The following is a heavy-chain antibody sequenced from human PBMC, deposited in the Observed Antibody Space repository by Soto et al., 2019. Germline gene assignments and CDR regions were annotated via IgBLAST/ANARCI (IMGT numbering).Heavy chain of an antibody. D-gene: IGHD3-3*01. V-gene: IGHV3-23*01. Sequence: GGSLRLSCAASGFTFSSYAMTWVRQAPGKGLEWVSAISGSGGSTYYADSVKGRFTISRDNSKNTLYLEMNSLRAEDTAVYYCAKAASFGNYYNMDVWGKGTTVTVSS. J-gene: IGHJ6*03. CDR1: GFTFSSYA. CDR3: AKAASFGNYYNMDV. CDR2: ISGSGGST.